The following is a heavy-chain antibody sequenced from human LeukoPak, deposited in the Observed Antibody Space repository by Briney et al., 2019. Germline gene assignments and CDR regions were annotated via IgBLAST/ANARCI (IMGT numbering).Heavy chain of an antibody. V-gene: IGHV1-69*05. CDR2: IIPIFGTA. CDR1: GGTFSSYA. J-gene: IGHJ5*02. D-gene: IGHD3-10*01. CDR3: ARGLNTYYYGSGSPSYNWFDP. Sequence: SVKVSCKASGGTFSSYAISWVRQAPGQGLEWMGGIIPIFGTANYAQKFQGRVTITTDESTSTAYMELSSLRSEDTAVYYCARGLNTYYYGSGSPSYNWFDPWGQGTLVTVSS.